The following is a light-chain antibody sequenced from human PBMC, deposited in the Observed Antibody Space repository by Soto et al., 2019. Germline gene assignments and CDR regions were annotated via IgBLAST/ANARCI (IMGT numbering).Light chain of an antibody. Sequence: QSALTQPASVSGSPGQSITISCTGTSSDVGGYNYVSWYQQHPGKAPKLMIYDVSSRPSGVSNRFSGSKSGNTASLTISGLQAEDEADYYCSSYTSSITVVFGGGIKLTVL. V-gene: IGLV2-14*03. CDR1: SSDVGGYNY. CDR3: SSYTSSITVV. CDR2: DVS. J-gene: IGLJ2*01.